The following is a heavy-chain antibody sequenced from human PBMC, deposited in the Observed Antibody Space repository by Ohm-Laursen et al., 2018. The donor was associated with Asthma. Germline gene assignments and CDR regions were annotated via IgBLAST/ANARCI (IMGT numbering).Heavy chain of an antibody. V-gene: IGHV4-34*01. CDR2: INHSGST. CDR3: AREAFRSVEQWERGAFDI. J-gene: IGHJ3*02. D-gene: IGHD6-19*01. Sequence: SETLSLTCAVYGGSFSGYYWSWIRQPPGKGLEWIGEINHSGSTNYNPSLKSRVTISVDTSKNQFSLKLSSVTAADTAVYYCAREAFRSVEQWERGAFDIWGQGTMVTVSS. CDR1: GGSFSGYY.